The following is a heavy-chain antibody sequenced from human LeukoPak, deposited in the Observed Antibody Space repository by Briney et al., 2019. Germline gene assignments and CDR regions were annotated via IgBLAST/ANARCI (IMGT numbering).Heavy chain of an antibody. V-gene: IGHV3-30*02. CDR1: GFTFSSYG. CDR3: AKPLGPYNWNYGFDY. CDR2: IRYDGSNK. J-gene: IGHJ4*02. Sequence: PGGSLRLSCAASGFTFSSYGMHWVRQAPGKGLEWVAVIRYDGSNKYYADSVKGRFTISRDNSKNTLYLQMNSLRAEDTAVYYCAKPLGPYNWNYGFDYWGQGTLVTVSS. D-gene: IGHD1-7*01.